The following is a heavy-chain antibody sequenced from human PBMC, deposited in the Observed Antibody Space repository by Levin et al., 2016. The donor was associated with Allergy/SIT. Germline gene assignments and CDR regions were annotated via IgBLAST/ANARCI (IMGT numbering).Heavy chain of an antibody. D-gene: IGHD2-2*01. CDR2: INPNSGGT. V-gene: IGHV1-2*02. J-gene: IGHJ4*02. CDR3: ARGSRGPYCSSTSCQPDY. Sequence: WVRQAPGQGLEWMGWINPNSGGTNYAQKFQGRVTMTRDTSISTAYMELSRLRSDDTAVYYCARGSRGPYCSSTSCQPDYWGQGTLVTVSS.